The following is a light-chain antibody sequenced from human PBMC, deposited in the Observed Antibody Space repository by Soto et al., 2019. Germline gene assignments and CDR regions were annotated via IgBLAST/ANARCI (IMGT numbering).Light chain of an antibody. CDR3: QQNNNWPRT. Sequence: EIVMTQSPATLSVSPGERATLSCRASQSVSNNLAWYQQKPGQAPRLLIYGASTRATGVPARFSGSGSGTEFTLTISRLQSEDFAVYYCQQNNNWPRTFGQGLKVDIK. CDR2: GAS. CDR1: QSVSNN. V-gene: IGKV3-15*01. J-gene: IGKJ1*01.